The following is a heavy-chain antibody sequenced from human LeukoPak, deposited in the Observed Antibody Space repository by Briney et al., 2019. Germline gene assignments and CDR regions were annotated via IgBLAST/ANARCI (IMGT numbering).Heavy chain of an antibody. D-gene: IGHD3-16*02. CDR2: ISASNGNT. V-gene: IGHV1-18*01. CDR1: GYTFTSYG. J-gene: IGHJ4*02. CDR3: ARVPADYVWGSYRPYYFDY. Sequence: ASVKVSCKASGYTFTSYGISWVRQAPGQGLEWMGWISASNGNTNYAQKLQGRVAMTTDTSTSTAYMELRSLRSDDTAVYYCARVPADYVWGSYRPYYFDYWGQGTLVTVSS.